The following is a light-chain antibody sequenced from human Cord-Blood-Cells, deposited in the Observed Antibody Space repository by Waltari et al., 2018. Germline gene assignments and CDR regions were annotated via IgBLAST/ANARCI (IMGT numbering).Light chain of an antibody. V-gene: IGKV1-39*01. CDR2: AAS. CDR3: QQSYSTPYT. J-gene: IGKJ2*01. Sequence: IPITQSPSSLSASVRDRVPIPCRASQSISSYLNWYQQKPGKAPQLLIYAASSLQSGVPSRFSGSGSGTDFTLTISSLQPEDFATYYCQQSYSTPYTFGQGTKLEIK. CDR1: QSISSY.